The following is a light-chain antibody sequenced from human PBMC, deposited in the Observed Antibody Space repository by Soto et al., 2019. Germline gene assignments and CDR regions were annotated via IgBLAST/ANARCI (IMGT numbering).Light chain of an antibody. CDR2: WAS. J-gene: IGKJ4*01. CDR1: QSVLYSSNNKNY. Sequence: DIVMTQSPDSLAVSLGERATINCKSSQSVLYSSNNKNYLVWYQQKPGQPPKLLIYWASTRESGVPDPFSGSGSGTDFTLTISSLQAEDVAVYYCQQYYSTPLTFGGGTKVEIK. V-gene: IGKV4-1*01. CDR3: QQYYSTPLT.